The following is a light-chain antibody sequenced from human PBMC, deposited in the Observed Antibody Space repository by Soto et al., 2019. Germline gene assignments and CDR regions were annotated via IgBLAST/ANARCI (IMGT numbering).Light chain of an antibody. J-gene: IGLJ3*02. Sequence: QSVLTQPPSASGSPGQSVTISCTGTSSDVGGYNYVSWYQQHPGKAPKLMIYEVSKRPSGVPDRFSGSKSGNTASLTVSGLRAEDEADYYCSSYAGSNNFGVFGGGTKLTVL. CDR1: SSDVGGYNY. V-gene: IGLV2-8*01. CDR3: SSYAGSNNFGV. CDR2: EVS.